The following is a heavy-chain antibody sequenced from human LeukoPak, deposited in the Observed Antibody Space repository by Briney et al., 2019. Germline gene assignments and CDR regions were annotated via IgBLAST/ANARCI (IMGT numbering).Heavy chain of an antibody. V-gene: IGHV4-59*01. CDR2: VFSSGST. J-gene: IGHJ4*02. D-gene: IGHD5-12*01. CDR3: TRGGWLRFDY. Sequence: SETLSLTCTVSGVSMRSYFWSWIRQPPGKGLEWIGYVFSSGSTDYNPSLKSRVTMSVVTSRNQFSLNLRSVTAADTAVYYCTRGGWLRFDYWGQGILVTVSS. CDR1: GVSMRSYF.